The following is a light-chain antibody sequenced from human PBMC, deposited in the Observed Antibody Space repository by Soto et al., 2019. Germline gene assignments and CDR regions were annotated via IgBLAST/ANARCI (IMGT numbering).Light chain of an antibody. CDR1: SSNIGSNT. CDR2: SNN. Sequence: QSVLTQPPSASGTPGQRVTISCSGSSSNIGSNTVNWYQQLPGTAPKLLIYSNNQRPSGVPDRSSGSKSGTSASLAISGLKSEDEDDYYCAAWDDSLNGHVVFGGGTKLTVL. CDR3: AAWDDSLNGHVV. J-gene: IGLJ2*01. V-gene: IGLV1-44*01.